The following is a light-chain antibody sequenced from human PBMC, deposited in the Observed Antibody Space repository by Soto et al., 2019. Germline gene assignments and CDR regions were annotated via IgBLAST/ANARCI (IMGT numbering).Light chain of an antibody. CDR3: SSYAGSNKFVV. CDR1: SSDVGGYNY. CDR2: EVS. J-gene: IGLJ2*01. Sequence: QSALTQPPSASGSPGQSVTISCTGTSSDVGGYNYVSWYQHHPGKAPRLMIYEVSKRPSGVPDRFSGSKSGNTASLTVSGLQAEDEADYYCSSYAGSNKFVVFGGGTQLTVL. V-gene: IGLV2-8*01.